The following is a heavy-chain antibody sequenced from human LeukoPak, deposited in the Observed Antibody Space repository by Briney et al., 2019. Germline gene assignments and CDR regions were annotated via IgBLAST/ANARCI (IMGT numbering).Heavy chain of an antibody. Sequence: SETLSLTCAVSGYSISSGYYWGWIRQPPGKGLEWIGSIYHSGSTYYNPSLKSRVTISVDTSKNQFSLKLSSVTAADTAVYYCASVRLWPNDAFDIWGQGTMVTVSS. CDR1: GYSISSGYY. J-gene: IGHJ3*02. CDR2: IYHSGST. V-gene: IGHV4-38-2*01. D-gene: IGHD5-18*01. CDR3: ASVRLWPNDAFDI.